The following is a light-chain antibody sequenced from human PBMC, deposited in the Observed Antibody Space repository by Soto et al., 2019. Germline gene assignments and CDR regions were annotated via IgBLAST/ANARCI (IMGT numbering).Light chain of an antibody. CDR2: EGS. CDR1: SSAVGSYNL. CDR3: CSYAGSSTPYV. Sequence: QSALTQPASVSGSPGQSITISCTGTSSAVGSYNLVSWYQQHPGKAPKLMIYEGSKRPSGVSNRFSGSKSGNTTSLTISGLQAEDEADYYCCSYAGSSTPYVFGTGTKLTVL. V-gene: IGLV2-23*01. J-gene: IGLJ1*01.